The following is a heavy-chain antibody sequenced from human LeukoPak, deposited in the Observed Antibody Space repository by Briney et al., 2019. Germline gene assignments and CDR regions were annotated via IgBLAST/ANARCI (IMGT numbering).Heavy chain of an antibody. D-gene: IGHD3-3*01. CDR3: ARDVTIFGVVYNWFDP. CDR2: IYYSGST. V-gene: IGHV4-39*02. J-gene: IGHJ5*02. Sequence: SETLSLTCTVSGGSISSSSYYWGWIRQPPGKGLEWIGSIYYSGSTYYNPSLKSRVTISVDTSKNQFSLKLSSVTAADTAVYYCARDVTIFGVVYNWFDPWGQGTLVTVSS. CDR1: GGSISSSSYY.